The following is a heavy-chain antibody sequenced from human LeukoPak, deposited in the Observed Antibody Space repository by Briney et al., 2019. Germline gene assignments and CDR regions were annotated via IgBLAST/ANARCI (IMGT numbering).Heavy chain of an antibody. CDR1: GFTFSSYW. CDR3: ARDVRGDAFDI. V-gene: IGHV3-74*01. Sequence: PGGSLRLSCAASGFTFSSYWIHWVRQAPGKGLVWVSRIKSDGSTTTYADSVKGRFIISRDNTKNTLYLQMNSLRAEDTAVYYCARDVRGDAFDIWGQGTMVTVSS. J-gene: IGHJ3*02. CDR2: IKSDGSTT. D-gene: IGHD1-26*01.